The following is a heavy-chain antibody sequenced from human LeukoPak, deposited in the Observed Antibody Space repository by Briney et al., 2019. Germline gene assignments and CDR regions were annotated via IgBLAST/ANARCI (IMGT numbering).Heavy chain of an antibody. CDR3: ASPPEWYYDSSGYGAFDI. D-gene: IGHD3-22*01. J-gene: IGHJ3*02. V-gene: IGHV3-7*01. Sequence: GGSLRLSCAASGFTFSSYWMSWVRQAPGKGLEWVANIRQDGSEKYYVDSVKGRFTISRDNAKNSLYLQMNSLRAEDTAVYYCASPPEWYYDSSGYGAFDIWGQGTMVTVSS. CDR2: IRQDGSEK. CDR1: GFTFSSYW.